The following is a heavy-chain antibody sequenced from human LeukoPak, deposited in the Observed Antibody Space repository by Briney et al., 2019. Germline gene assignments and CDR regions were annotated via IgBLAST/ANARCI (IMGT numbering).Heavy chain of an antibody. D-gene: IGHD4-17*01. CDR3: ARGLGTDSGEDY. CDR2: VKQDGSEK. Sequence: GGSLRLSCAASGFSISRYWMSWVRQAPGKGLEWVASVKQDGSEKYYVDSVKGRFTISRDNAKNTLSLQVNSLRAEDTAVYYCARGLGTDSGEDYWGQGTLVTVSS. CDR1: GFSISRYW. V-gene: IGHV3-7*01. J-gene: IGHJ4*02.